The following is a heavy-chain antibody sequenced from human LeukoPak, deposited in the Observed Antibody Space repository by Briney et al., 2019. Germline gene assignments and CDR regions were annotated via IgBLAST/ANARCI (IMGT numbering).Heavy chain of an antibody. CDR2: FYHSGST. Sequence: PSETLSLTCSVSGGFNTHYYWSWIRQPPGKGLEWIGYFYHSGSTNYNPSLKSRVTISVDTSKNHFSLKLSSVTAADTAVYYCARDMLGVYDSSGYYVWGQGTLVTVSS. CDR1: GGFNTHYY. V-gene: IGHV4-59*12. CDR3: ARDMLGVYDSSGYYV. J-gene: IGHJ4*02. D-gene: IGHD3-22*01.